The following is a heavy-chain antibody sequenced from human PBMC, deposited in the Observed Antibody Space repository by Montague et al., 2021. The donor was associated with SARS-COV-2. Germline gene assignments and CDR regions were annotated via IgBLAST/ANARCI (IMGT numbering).Heavy chain of an antibody. D-gene: IGHD3-22*01. Sequence: SVKVSCKVSGNTLTELSMHWVRQAPGKGLEWMGGFDPEDGETVYAQKFQGRVTMTEDTSTDTAYMELSSLRSEDTAVYYCATIPLHYYDSSRYFEYWGQGTLVTVSS. CDR1: GNTLTELS. V-gene: IGHV1-24*01. J-gene: IGHJ4*02. CDR3: ATIPLHYYDSSRYFEY. CDR2: FDPEDGET.